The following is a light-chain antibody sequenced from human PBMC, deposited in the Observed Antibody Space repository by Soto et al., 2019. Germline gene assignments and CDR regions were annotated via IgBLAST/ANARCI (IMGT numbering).Light chain of an antibody. V-gene: IGKV1-12*01. J-gene: IGKJ4*01. Sequence: DIQMTQSPSSVSASLGDGVTITCRASQGIGSWLAWYQQKPGKAPKLLISAASSLQSGVPSRFSGSGSGTDFTLTISNLQHEDFATYYCQQAYSFPLTFGGGTKVETK. CDR3: QQAYSFPLT. CDR1: QGIGSW. CDR2: AAS.